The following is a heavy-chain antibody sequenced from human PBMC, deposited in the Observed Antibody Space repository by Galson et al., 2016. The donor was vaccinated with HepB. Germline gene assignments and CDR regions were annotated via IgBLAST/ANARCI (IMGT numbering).Heavy chain of an antibody. D-gene: IGHD6-13*01. J-gene: IGHJ6*02. CDR1: GFTFDSFA. CDR3: AKATEYSTSWYAFYYGMDV. V-gene: IGHV3-23*01. CDR2: ISGNGART. Sequence: SLRLSCAASGFTFDSFAINWVRQAPGKGLEWVTAISGNGARTYYADSVKGRFTISRDNSKNTIYLQMNSLRAEDTAVYYCAKATEYSTSWYAFYYGMDVWGQGTEVTVSS.